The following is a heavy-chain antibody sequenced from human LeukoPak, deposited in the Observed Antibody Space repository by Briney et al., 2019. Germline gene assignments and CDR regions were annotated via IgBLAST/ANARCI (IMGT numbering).Heavy chain of an antibody. CDR1: GGSISSYY. D-gene: IGHD6-6*01. CDR2: IYYSGST. CDR3: AALAERGSLIAARPNGSLDY. V-gene: IGHV4-59*08. Sequence: PSETLSLTCTVSGGSISSYYWSWIRQPPGKGLEWIGYIYYSGSTNYNPSLKSRVTISVDTSKNQFSLKLSSVTAADTAVYYCAALAERGSLIAARPNGSLDYWGQGTLVTVSS. J-gene: IGHJ4*02.